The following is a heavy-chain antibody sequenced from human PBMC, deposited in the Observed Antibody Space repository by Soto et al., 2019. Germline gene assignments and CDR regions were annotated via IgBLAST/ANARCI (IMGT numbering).Heavy chain of an antibody. Sequence: QVQLVQSGAEVQKPGSSVKVSCKASGGTFSSYAISWVRQAPGQGLEWMGGIIPIFGTANYAQKFQGRVTITADESTSTAYMELSRLRSEDTAVYYCARGPGRVPLGSAYYDSTAFDYRGQGTLVTVSS. D-gene: IGHD3-22*01. J-gene: IGHJ4*02. V-gene: IGHV1-69*01. CDR3: ARGPGRVPLGSAYYDSTAFDY. CDR2: IIPIFGTA. CDR1: GGTFSSYA.